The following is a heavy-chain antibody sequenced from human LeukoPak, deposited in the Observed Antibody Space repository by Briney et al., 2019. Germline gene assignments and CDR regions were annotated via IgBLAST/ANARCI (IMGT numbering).Heavy chain of an antibody. V-gene: IGHV3-53*01. Sequence: GGSLRLSCAASGFTVSSNYMSWVRQAPGKGLEWVSVIYSGGSTYYADSVKGRFTISRDNSKNTLYLQMNSLRAEDTAVYYCARDGSTNRNAFDIWGQGTMVTVSS. CDR1: GFTVSSNY. CDR2: IYSGGST. D-gene: IGHD2-2*01. CDR3: ARDGSTNRNAFDI. J-gene: IGHJ3*02.